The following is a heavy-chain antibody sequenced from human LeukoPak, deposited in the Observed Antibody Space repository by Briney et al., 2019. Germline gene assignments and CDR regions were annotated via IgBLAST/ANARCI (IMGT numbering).Heavy chain of an antibody. D-gene: IGHD4-17*01. J-gene: IGHJ4*02. Sequence: SETLSLTCTVSGGSISSSSYYWGWIRQPPGKGLEWIGSIYYSATTYYNPSLKSRVTISVDTSKNQFSLKLSSVTAADTAVYYCARVPTVTFFDYWGQGTLVTVSS. V-gene: IGHV4-39*07. CDR1: GGSISSSSYY. CDR3: ARVPTVTFFDY. CDR2: IYYSATT.